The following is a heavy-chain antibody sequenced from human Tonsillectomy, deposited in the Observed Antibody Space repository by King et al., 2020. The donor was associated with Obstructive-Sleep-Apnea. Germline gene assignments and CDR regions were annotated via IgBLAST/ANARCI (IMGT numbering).Heavy chain of an antibody. V-gene: IGHV1-46*01. CDR2: INPSGGST. J-gene: IGHJ4*02. D-gene: IGHD2-15*01. Sequence: VQLVESGAEVKKPGASVKVSCKASGYTFSSYYMHWVRQAPGQGLEWMGIINPSGGSTIYAQKLQGRVTMTRDTSTSTAYMELSSLRSEDTAVYYSEGEQGVVGGTGGFDYWGQGILVTVSS. CDR1: GYTFSSYY. CDR3: EGEQGVVGGTGGFDY.